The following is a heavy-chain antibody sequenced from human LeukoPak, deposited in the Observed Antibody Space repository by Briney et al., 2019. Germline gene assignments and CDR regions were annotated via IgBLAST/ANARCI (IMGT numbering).Heavy chain of an antibody. D-gene: IGHD3-22*01. Sequence: PSETLSLTCTVSGGSISCYYWSWIRQPPGKGLEWIGYIYYSGSTNYNPSLKSRVTISVDTSKNQFSLKLSSVTAADTAVYYCARHRFYYDSSGYYYGYYFDYWGQGTLVTVSS. V-gene: IGHV4-59*08. J-gene: IGHJ4*02. CDR3: ARHRFYYDSSGYYYGYYFDY. CDR2: IYYSGST. CDR1: GGSISCYY.